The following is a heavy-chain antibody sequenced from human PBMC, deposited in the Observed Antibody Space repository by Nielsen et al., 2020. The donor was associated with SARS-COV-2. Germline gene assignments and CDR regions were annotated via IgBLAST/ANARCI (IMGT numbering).Heavy chain of an antibody. J-gene: IGHJ5*02. Sequence: SETLSLTCTVSGGSISSYYWSWIRQPPGKGLEWIGYIYYSGSTNYNPSLKSRVTISVDTSKNQFSLKLSSVTAADTAVYYCARTWYYYDSSGYGVWFDPWGQGTLVTVSS. D-gene: IGHD3-22*01. CDR2: IYYSGST. CDR3: ARTWYYYDSSGYGVWFDP. CDR1: GGSISSYY. V-gene: IGHV4-59*01.